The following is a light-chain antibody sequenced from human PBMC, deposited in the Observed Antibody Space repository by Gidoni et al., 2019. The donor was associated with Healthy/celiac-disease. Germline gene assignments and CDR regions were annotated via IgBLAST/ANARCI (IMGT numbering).Light chain of an antibody. CDR3: QQRSNWPLT. Sequence: DIVLTQSPATLSLSPGERATLSCRASQSVSSYLAWYQQKPGQAPRLLIYDASNRATGSPARFSGSGSGTDFTLTISSLEPEDVAVYYCQQRSNWPLTFGPGTKVDIK. V-gene: IGKV3-11*01. J-gene: IGKJ3*01. CDR1: QSVSSY. CDR2: DAS.